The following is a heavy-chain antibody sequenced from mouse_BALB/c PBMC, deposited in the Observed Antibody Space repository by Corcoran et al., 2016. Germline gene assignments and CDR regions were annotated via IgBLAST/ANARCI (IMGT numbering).Heavy chain of an antibody. CDR3: ARDGDAY. Sequence: VQLQQSGAELVKPGASVKLSCTASGFNIKYTYMHWVKQRPEQRLEWIGRIDPANGNTKYDPKFQGKATITADTSSNTAYLQLSSLTSEDTAVYYCARDGDAYWGQGTLVTVS. CDR2: IDPANGNT. J-gene: IGHJ3*01. V-gene: IGHV14-3*02. D-gene: IGHD1-2*01. CDR1: GFNIKYTY.